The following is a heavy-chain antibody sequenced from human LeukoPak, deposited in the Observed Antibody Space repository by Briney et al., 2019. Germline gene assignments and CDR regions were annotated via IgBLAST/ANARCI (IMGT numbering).Heavy chain of an antibody. Sequence: GGSLRLSCSASGFTFGSCAMHWVRQAPGKGLEYVSAISSNGVDTYYADSVKGRFTISRDNSKNTLYLQMNSLRPEDTAVYFCVPSPITLGRGVSYWGQGTLVSLST. V-gene: IGHV3-64D*06. CDR3: VPSPITLGRGVSY. J-gene: IGHJ4*02. CDR1: GFTFGSCA. CDR2: ISSNGVDT. D-gene: IGHD3-10*01.